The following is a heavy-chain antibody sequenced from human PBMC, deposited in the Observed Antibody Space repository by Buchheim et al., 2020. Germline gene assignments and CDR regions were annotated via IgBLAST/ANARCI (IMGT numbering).Heavy chain of an antibody. CDR3: AKDPSGDIVVVPAASTSWFDP. V-gene: IGHV3-30*18. J-gene: IGHJ5*02. D-gene: IGHD2-2*01. Sequence: QVQLVESGGGVVQPGRSLRLSCAASGFTFSSYGMHWVRQAPGKGLEWVAVISYDGSNKYYADSVKGRFTISRDNSKNTLYLQMNSLRAEDTAVYYCAKDPSGDIVVVPAASTSWFDPWGQGTL. CDR2: ISYDGSNK. CDR1: GFTFSSYG.